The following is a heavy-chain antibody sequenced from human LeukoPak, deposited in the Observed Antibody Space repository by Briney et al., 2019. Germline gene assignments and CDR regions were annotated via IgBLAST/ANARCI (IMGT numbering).Heavy chain of an antibody. Sequence: PGGSLRLSCAASGFTFSSYAMSWVRQAPGKGLEWVSTISGSGGSTDHADSVKGRFTISRDNSNNTLYLQMDSLTTEDTAVYYCTTDYGVWFGELLFGVYWGQGTLVTVSS. CDR2: ISGSGGST. J-gene: IGHJ4*02. CDR3: TTDYGVWFGELLFGVY. V-gene: IGHV3-23*01. CDR1: GFTFSSYA. D-gene: IGHD3-10*01.